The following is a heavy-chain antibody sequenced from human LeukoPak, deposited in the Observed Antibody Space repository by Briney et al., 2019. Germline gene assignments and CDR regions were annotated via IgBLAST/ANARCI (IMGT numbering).Heavy chain of an antibody. D-gene: IGHD3-10*01. Sequence: ASVKVSCKASGYTFTSYDINWVRQATGQGLEWMGWMNPNSGNTGYAQKFQGRITMTRNTSITTAYMELSSLRSEDTAVYYCARVLMGSDAFDIWGQGTMVTVSS. CDR2: MNPNSGNT. J-gene: IGHJ3*02. CDR1: GYTFTSYD. CDR3: ARVLMGSDAFDI. V-gene: IGHV1-8*01.